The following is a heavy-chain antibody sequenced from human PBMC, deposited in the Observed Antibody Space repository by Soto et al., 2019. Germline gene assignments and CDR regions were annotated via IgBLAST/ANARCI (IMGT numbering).Heavy chain of an antibody. V-gene: IGHV3-23*01. D-gene: IGHD1-26*01. J-gene: IGHJ5*02. CDR3: AKNQGVELVPLATVDWFDP. CDR2: ISGSGLNK. CDR1: GFTFENFG. Sequence: GGSLRLSCAASGFTFENFGMSWVRQAPGEGLEWISSISGSGLNKYYADSVKGRFTISRDNSKNTVYLELSNLRAEDTAVYHCAKNQGVELVPLATVDWFDPWGQGSVVTVSS.